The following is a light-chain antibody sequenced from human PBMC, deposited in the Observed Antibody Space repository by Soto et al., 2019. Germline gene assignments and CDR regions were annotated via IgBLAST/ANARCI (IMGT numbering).Light chain of an antibody. Sequence: ERGMRLSAATPSVSPGERAPLPCRASQGVSSNLASNQQQPPQPPSLLIYGASSRATGIPARFSGSGSATDFTLPISSLQPPDFAAYYCQQYNNWPPITFGHGTRLEIK. CDR1: QGVSSN. V-gene: IGKV3D-15*01. CDR3: QQYNNWPPIT. CDR2: GAS. J-gene: IGKJ5*01.